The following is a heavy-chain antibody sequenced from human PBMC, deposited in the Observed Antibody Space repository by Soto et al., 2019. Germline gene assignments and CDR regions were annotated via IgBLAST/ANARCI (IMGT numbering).Heavy chain of an antibody. D-gene: IGHD1-1*01. V-gene: IGHV1-18*01. CDR1: GYAFTTYG. Sequence: QVHLVQSGAEVKKPGASVKVSCKGSGYAFTTYGITWVRQAPGQGLEWMGWISAHNGKTNYAQKLQGRVTVTRDTSTSTDYIELRNLRSDDTVVYYCARGRYGDYWGQGALVTVPS. CDR2: ISAHNGKT. CDR3: ARGRYGDY. J-gene: IGHJ4*02.